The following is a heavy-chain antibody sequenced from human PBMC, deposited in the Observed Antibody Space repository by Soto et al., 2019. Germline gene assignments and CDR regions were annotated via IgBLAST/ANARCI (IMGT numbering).Heavy chain of an antibody. J-gene: IGHJ1*01. V-gene: IGHV1-46*01. CDR1: GFTFSTYG. Sequence: GGSLRLSCAASGFTFSTYGMHWVRLAPGQGLEWMGVVNPSGGSTKYAQNFQGRVTMTRDTSTTTIYMELSSLRSDDTAIYYCAREENCSGGTCYSEYFHRWGQGTLVTVSS. D-gene: IGHD2-15*01. CDR2: VNPSGGST. CDR3: AREENCSGGTCYSEYFHR.